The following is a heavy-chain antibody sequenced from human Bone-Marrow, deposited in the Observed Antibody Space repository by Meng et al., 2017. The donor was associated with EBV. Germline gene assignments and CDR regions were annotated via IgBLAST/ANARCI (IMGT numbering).Heavy chain of an antibody. V-gene: IGHV3-23*04. CDR1: GFTFNNYA. Sequence: ELPLVEDAGCWFPLGVSRGLPCAASGFTFNNYAMSWVRQAQGKGLEWVSAISRSGDSTYYADSVKGRFTISRDNSKNTLYLQMNSLRAEDTAVYYCAPGAYGYWGQGTLVTVSS. CDR2: ISRSGDST. CDR3: APGAYGY. J-gene: IGHJ4*02. D-gene: IGHD5-12*01.